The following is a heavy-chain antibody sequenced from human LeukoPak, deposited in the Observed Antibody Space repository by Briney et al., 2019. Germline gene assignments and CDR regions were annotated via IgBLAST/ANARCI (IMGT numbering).Heavy chain of an antibody. J-gene: IGHJ4*02. CDR1: GYTFTDYF. D-gene: IGHD5-18*01. Sequence: ASVKVSCKASGYTFTDYFMHWVRQAPGQGRECMGWINPNSGGTHYAQKFQGRVTMTRDTSISTAYMELSRLRSDDTAVYYCARDPGYSSPRGDYWGQGTLVTVSS. CDR3: ARDPGYSSPRGDY. CDR2: INPNSGGT. V-gene: IGHV1-2*02.